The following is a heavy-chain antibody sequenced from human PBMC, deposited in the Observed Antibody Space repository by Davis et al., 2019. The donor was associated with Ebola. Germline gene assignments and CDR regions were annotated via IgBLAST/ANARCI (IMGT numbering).Heavy chain of an antibody. Sequence: ASVKVSCKASGYTFTSYAMHWVRQAPGQRLEWMGWINAGNGNTKYSQKFQGRVTITRDTSASTAYMELSSLRSEGTAVYYCARGGRVELLVGWFDTWGQGTLVTVSS. V-gene: IGHV1-3*01. CDR2: INAGNGNT. CDR1: GYTFTSYA. CDR3: ARGGRVELLVGWFDT. J-gene: IGHJ5*02. D-gene: IGHD1-7*01.